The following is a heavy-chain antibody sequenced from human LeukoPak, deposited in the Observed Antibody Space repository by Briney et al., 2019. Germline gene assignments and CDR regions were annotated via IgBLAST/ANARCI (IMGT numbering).Heavy chain of an antibody. CDR2: ISYDGSNK. Sequence: GGSLRLSCAASGFTFSSYAMHWVRQAPGKGLEWVAVISYDGSNKYYADSVKGRFTISRDNSKNTLYLQMNSLRAEDTAVYYCARGNILYYYGSGSYYNYWGQGTLVTVSS. CDR1: GFTFSSYA. V-gene: IGHV3-30*04. J-gene: IGHJ4*02. CDR3: ARGNILYYYGSGSYYNY. D-gene: IGHD3-10*01.